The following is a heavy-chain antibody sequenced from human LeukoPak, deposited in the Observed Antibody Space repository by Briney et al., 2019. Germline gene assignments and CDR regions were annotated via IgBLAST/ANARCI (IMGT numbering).Heavy chain of an antibody. D-gene: IGHD3-10*01. J-gene: IGHJ6*02. CDR2: IYSGGST. V-gene: IGHV3-53*01. CDR1: GFTVSSNY. CDR3: ARDVTMVRGAQDYYGMDV. Sequence: GGSLRLSCAASGFTVSSNYMSWVRQAPGKGLEWVSVIYSGGSTYYVDSVMGRFTISRDNSKNTLYLQMNSLRAEDTAVYFCARDVTMVRGAQDYYGMDVWGQGTTVTVSS.